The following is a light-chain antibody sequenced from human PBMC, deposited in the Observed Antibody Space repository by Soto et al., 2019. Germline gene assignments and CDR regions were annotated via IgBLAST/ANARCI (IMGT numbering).Light chain of an antibody. CDR1: ESVSNN. J-gene: IGKJ1*01. Sequence: EIVMTQYPATLSLTPGERAPLSCRASESVSNNLAWYQQKAGQAPKLLIYGASTRATGIPARFSGSGSGTEFTLTISSLQSEDFAVYYCQQYSIWRTFGQGAKVDI. CDR3: QQYSIWRT. CDR2: GAS. V-gene: IGKV3-15*01.